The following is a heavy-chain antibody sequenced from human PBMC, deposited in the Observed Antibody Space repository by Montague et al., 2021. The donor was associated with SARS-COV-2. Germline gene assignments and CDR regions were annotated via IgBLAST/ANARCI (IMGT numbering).Heavy chain of an antibody. CDR1: GFSLSTSGMC. CDR2: IDWDDDK. V-gene: IGHV2-70*11. Sequence: PALVKPTQTLTLTCTFSGFSLSTSGMCVSWIRQPPGKALEWLARIDWDDDKYYSTSLKTRLTISKDTSKNQVVLTMTNMDPVDTATYYCARGYYDICGGYEAVFDIWGQGTMVTVSS. CDR3: ARGYYDICGGYEAVFDI. D-gene: IGHD3-3*01. J-gene: IGHJ3*02.